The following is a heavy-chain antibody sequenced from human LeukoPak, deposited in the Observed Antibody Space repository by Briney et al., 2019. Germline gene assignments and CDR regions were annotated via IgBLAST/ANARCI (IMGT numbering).Heavy chain of an antibody. CDR1: GYTFTGYY. CDR3: AREARGSGNYHYDS. D-gene: IGHD3-10*01. Sequence: ASVKVSCKASGYTFTGYYIHWVRQAPGQGLEWMGQISPNSGGRNYAQEFQGRITMTGDTSISTAYMELSNLISDDTAVYFCAREARGSGNYHYDSWGQGTLVTVSS. J-gene: IGHJ4*02. V-gene: IGHV1-2*06. CDR2: ISPNSGGR.